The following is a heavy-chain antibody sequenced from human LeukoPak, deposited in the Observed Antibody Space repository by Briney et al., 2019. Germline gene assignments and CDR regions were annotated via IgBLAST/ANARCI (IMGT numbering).Heavy chain of an antibody. CDR1: GGSISSGDYY. V-gene: IGHV4-30-4*01. CDR3: ARPYYYDSRIDP. CDR2: MYYSGSA. J-gene: IGHJ5*02. D-gene: IGHD3-22*01. Sequence: SETLSLTCTVSGGSISSGDYYWSWIRQPPGKGLEWIAYMYYSGSAYYNPSLKSRVTMPADTSKNQLSLKLSSVTAADTAVYYCARPYYYDSRIDPWGQGILVTVSS.